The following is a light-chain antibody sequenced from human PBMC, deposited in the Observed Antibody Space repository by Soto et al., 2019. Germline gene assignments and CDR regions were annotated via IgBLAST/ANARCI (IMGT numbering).Light chain of an antibody. J-gene: IGLJ3*02. V-gene: IGLV2-14*01. Sequence: QSALTQPASVSGSPGPSITISCTGTSSDVGGYNYVSWYQQHPGKAPKLMIYEVSDRPSGVSNRFSGSKSGNTASLTISGLQAEDEADYYCCSYTASSTLAVFGGGTKLTVL. CDR2: EVS. CDR1: SSDVGGYNY. CDR3: CSYTASSTLAV.